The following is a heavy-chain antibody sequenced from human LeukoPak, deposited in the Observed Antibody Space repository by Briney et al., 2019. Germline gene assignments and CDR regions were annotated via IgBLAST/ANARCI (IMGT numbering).Heavy chain of an antibody. V-gene: IGHV4-59*12. J-gene: IGHJ4*02. CDR3: TGEKPAPFDY. CDR2: IYYSGST. CDR1: GGSISSYY. Sequence: SETLSLTCTVSGGSISSYYWSWIRQPPGKGLEWIGNIYYSGSTNYNSSLKSRVTISLDTSKNQFSLKLSSVTAADTAVYYCTGEKPAPFDYWGQGALVTVSS.